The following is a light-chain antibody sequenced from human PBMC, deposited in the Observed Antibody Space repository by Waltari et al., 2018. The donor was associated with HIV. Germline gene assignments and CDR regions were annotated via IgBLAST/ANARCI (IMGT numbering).Light chain of an antibody. CDR2: EVS. V-gene: IGLV2-14*01. Sequence: QSALAQPASVSGSPGQSITISCTGTSSDVGGYNYVSWYQPHPCKSPKLRVYEVSNRPSGVSNRFSGSKSGTSASLAISGLRSEDEADYYCAAWDDSLRGFYVFGTGTKVTVL. CDR1: SSDVGGYNY. CDR3: AAWDDSLRGFYV. J-gene: IGLJ1*01.